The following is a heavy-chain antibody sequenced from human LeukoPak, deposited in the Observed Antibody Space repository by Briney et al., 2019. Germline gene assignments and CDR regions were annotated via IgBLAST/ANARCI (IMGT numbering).Heavy chain of an antibody. D-gene: IGHD3-22*01. CDR1: GYTFTSYG. V-gene: IGHV1-18*01. Sequence: ASVKGSCKASGYTFTSYGISWVRQAPGQGLEWMGWISAYNGNTNYAQKLQGRVTMTTDTSTSTAYMELRSLRSDDTAVYYCARDLVYYDSSGEWGQGTLVTVSS. J-gene: IGHJ4*02. CDR2: ISAYNGNT. CDR3: ARDLVYYDSSGE.